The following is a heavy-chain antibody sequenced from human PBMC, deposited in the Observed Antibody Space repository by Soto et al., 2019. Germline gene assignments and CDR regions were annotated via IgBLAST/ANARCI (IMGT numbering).Heavy chain of an antibody. V-gene: IGHV3-74*01. CDR3: VRDSHGDY. J-gene: IGHJ4*02. CDR2: IYHDGHT. CDR1: GFTFSNYW. Sequence: EVQLVESGGGLVQPGGSLRLSCAGSGFTFSNYWMHWVRQAPGKGLEWVSRIYHDGHTDYADSLRGRFTISRDNAENTLYLQMNSRRPEDTAVYYCVRDSHGDYWGQGTLVTVSS.